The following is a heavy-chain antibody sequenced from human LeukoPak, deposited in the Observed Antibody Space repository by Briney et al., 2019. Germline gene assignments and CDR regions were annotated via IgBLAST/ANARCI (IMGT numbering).Heavy chain of an antibody. V-gene: IGHV1-69*05. D-gene: IGHD6-13*01. Sequence: ASVKVSCKASGGTFSSYAISWVRQAPGQGLEWMGGIIPIFGTANYAQKLQGRVTMTTDTSTSTAYMELRSLRSDDTAVYYCARRGPAAAGSYYYYYYMDVWGKGTTVTVSS. J-gene: IGHJ6*03. CDR1: GGTFSSYA. CDR3: ARRGPAAAGSYYYYYYMDV. CDR2: IIPIFGTA.